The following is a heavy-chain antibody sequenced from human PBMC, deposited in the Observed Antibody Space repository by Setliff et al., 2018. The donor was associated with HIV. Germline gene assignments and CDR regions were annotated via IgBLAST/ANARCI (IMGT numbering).Heavy chain of an antibody. CDR2: IYTRGST. CDR1: GGSIDSGNYD. CDR3: VRSGCNGNICYDSRGWLDS. Sequence: PSETLSLTCIVSGGSIDSGNYDWNWVRQPGGKGLEWIGRIYTRGSTKYSPTFESRVTMSLDTSKNQFSLNLRSVTAADTALYYCVRSGCNGNICYDSRGWLDSWGQGTQVTVSS. J-gene: IGHJ5*01. D-gene: IGHD5-12*01. V-gene: IGHV4-61*02.